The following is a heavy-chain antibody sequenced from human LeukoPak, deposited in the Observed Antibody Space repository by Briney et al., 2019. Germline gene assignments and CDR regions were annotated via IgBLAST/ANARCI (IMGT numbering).Heavy chain of an antibody. CDR1: GYTFTSYY. D-gene: IGHD6-13*01. V-gene: IGHV1-46*01. CDR2: INPSGGST. J-gene: IGHJ4*02. CDR3: AREKIAAAGTSNFDY. Sequence: ASVKVSCKASGYTFTSYYMHWVRQAPGQGLEWMGIINPSGGSTSYAQKFQGRVTMTRDTSTSTVYMELGSLRSGDTAVYYCAREKIAAAGTSNFDYWGQGTLVTVSS.